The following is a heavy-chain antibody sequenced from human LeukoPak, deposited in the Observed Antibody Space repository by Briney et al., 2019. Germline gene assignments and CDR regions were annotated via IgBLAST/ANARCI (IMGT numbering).Heavy chain of an antibody. D-gene: IGHD3-10*01. CDR2: IYHSGST. CDR1: GYSISSGYY. CDR3: AGTYKYYYGSGTYYTFDP. V-gene: IGHV4-38-2*02. Sequence: SETLSLTCTVSGYSISSGYYWGWIRQPPGKGLEWIGSIYHSGSTNYNPSLKSRVTMSVDTSKNQFSLKLSSVTAADTAVYYCAGTYKYYYGSGTYYTFDPWGQGTLVTVSS. J-gene: IGHJ5*02.